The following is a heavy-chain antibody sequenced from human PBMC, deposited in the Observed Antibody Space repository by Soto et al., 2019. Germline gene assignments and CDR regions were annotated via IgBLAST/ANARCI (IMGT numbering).Heavy chain of an antibody. Sequence: GESLKISCKASGYNFTAFWIHWVRQMPGKGLEWLGKIDPSDSYTNYSPSFEGHVTISTDNSITTAYFQWSSLRASDTALYFCARVHKNWFDSWAQGTMVTV. CDR2: IDPSDSYT. V-gene: IGHV5-10-1*01. CDR3: ARVHKNWFDS. J-gene: IGHJ5*01. CDR1: GYNFTAFW.